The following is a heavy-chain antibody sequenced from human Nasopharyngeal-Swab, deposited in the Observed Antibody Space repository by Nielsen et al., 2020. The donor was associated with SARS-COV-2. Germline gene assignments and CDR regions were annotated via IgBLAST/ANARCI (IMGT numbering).Heavy chain of an antibody. D-gene: IGHD3/OR15-3a*01. CDR1: GYTFISFG. Sequence: ASVKVSCKASGYTFISFGINWVRQAPGQGLEWMGWISPYNSNTNYARKLQGRVLMTTDSSTYTSYMELRSLRSDDTAVYYCARGQGSWTRNAFDIWGQGTMVTVSS. V-gene: IGHV1-18*01. J-gene: IGHJ3*02. CDR2: ISPYNSNT. CDR3: ARGQGSWTRNAFDI.